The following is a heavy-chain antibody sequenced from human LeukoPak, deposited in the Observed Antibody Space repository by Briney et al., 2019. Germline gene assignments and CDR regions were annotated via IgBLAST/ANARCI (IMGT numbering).Heavy chain of an antibody. V-gene: IGHV3-30*18. CDR1: GFSFSNYG. CDR3: AKEEAWGVNAFDY. Sequence: PGGSLRLSCAASGFSFSNYGIHWVRQAPGKGLEWVAVIGNDGAAKYYADSVRGRFTISRDNSKKTLDLQMNSLSAEDTAVYYCAKEEAWGVNAFDYWGQGTLVTVSS. J-gene: IGHJ4*02. D-gene: IGHD3-10*01. CDR2: IGNDGAAK.